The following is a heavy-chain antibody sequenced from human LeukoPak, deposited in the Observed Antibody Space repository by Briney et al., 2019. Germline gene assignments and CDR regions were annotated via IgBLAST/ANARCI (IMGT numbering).Heavy chain of an antibody. CDR2: INSDGSST. J-gene: IGHJ6*03. Sequence: PGGSLRLSCAPSGFTFKNYAMNWVRQAPGKGLEWVSRINSDGSSTSYADSVKGRFTISRDNAKNTLYLQMNSLRAEDTAVYYCARDGNYHYMDVWGKGTTVTVSS. V-gene: IGHV3-74*01. CDR1: GFTFKNYA. D-gene: IGHD5-24*01. CDR3: ARDGNYHYMDV.